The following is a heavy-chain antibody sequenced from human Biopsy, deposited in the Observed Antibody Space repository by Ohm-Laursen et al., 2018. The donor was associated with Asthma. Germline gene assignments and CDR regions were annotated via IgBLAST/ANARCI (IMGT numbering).Heavy chain of an antibody. Sequence: SLRLSCAAFGFTFSSSAMSWVRQAPGKGLERVSAITGSGGTTYYADSVRGRFTISRDNSKSTLFLQMDSLSAEDTAVYYCAKDFRGIAVAGDRGFDYWGQGTLVIVSS. V-gene: IGHV3-23*01. CDR1: GFTFSSSA. CDR2: ITGSGGTT. CDR3: AKDFRGIAVAGDRGFDY. D-gene: IGHD6-19*01. J-gene: IGHJ4*02.